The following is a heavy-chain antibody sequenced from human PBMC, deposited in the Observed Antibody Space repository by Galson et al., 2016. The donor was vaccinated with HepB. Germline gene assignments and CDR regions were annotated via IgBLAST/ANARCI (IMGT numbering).Heavy chain of an antibody. CDR1: GYTFSNFV. D-gene: IGHD2-21*02. Sequence: SVKVSCKASGYTFSNFVITWLRQAPGQGLEWLGWISAYNGDTNYARRLQGRVTMTKDTSTSTAYLELRSLTSDDTAVYYCARHDEVDFYEHWGQGTLVTVS. V-gene: IGHV1-18*01. J-gene: IGHJ4*02. CDR3: ARHDEVDFYEH. CDR2: ISAYNGDT.